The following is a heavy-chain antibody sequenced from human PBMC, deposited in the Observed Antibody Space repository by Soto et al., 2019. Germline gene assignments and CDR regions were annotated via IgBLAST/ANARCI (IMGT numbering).Heavy chain of an antibody. CDR2: IKPSGGIT. J-gene: IGHJ4*02. Sequence: GASVKVSCKASGFTFSSYFMHWFRQAPGQGLQWVGIIKPSGGITDYAQEFQDKVTMTRDTSTSTVYMELSSLTSADTAVYYCAREYPSTYYFDSWGQGTQVTVSS. CDR1: GFTFSSYF. V-gene: IGHV1-46*01. CDR3: AREYPSTYYFDS.